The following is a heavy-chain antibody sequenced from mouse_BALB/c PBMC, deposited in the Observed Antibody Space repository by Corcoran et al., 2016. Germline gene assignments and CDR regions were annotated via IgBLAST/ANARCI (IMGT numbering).Heavy chain of an antibody. D-gene: IGHD2-14*01. CDR1: GYTFTSYD. CDR2: IFPGDGST. J-gene: IGHJ3*01. CDR3: ASPYYRYDSWFAY. Sequence: QVQLQQSGAELVKPGASVKLSCKASGYTFTSYDINWVRQRPEQGLEWSGWIFPGDGSTKYNEKFKGKATLTTDKSSSTAYMQLSRLTSEDSAVYFCASPYYRYDSWFAYWGQGTLVTVSA. V-gene: IGHV1-85*01.